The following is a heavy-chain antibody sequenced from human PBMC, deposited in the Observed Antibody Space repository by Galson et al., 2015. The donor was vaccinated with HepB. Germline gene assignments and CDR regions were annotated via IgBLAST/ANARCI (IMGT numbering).Heavy chain of an antibody. CDR3: SRHRYYYDSSGLYGMDV. D-gene: IGHD3-22*01. V-gene: IGHV3-49*03. CDR1: GFTFGDYA. Sequence: YLRLSCAASGFTFGDYAMSWFRQAPGKGLEWVGFIRSKAYGGTTEYAASAKGRFIISRDDSKSIAYLQMNSLKTEDTAVYSCSRHRYYYDSSGLYGMDVWGQGTTVTVSS. CDR2: IRSKAYGGTT. J-gene: IGHJ6*02.